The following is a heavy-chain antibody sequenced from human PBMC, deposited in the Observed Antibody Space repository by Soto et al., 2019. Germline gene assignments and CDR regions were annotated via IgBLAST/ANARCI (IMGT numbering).Heavy chain of an antibody. Sequence: GGSLRLSCSASGFTFSMFSMHWVRQAPGKGLEYVSGISSNGDSTYYADSVKGRFTISRDNSKNTLYLQMSSLRAVDTAVYYCVHPRSTVQTPHTWGQGTLVTVSS. D-gene: IGHD4-17*01. J-gene: IGHJ5*02. CDR1: GFTFSMFS. CDR2: ISSNGDST. V-gene: IGHV3-64D*06. CDR3: VHPRSTVQTPHT.